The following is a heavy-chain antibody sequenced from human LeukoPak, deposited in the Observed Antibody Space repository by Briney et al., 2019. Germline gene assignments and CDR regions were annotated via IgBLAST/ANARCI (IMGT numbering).Heavy chain of an antibody. CDR2: IYYSGST. Sequence: TSQTLSLTCTVSGGSISSGGYYWSWIRQHPGKGLEWIGYIYYSGSTYYNPSLKSRVTISVDTSKNQFSLKLSSVTAADTAVYYCARAISWFGELPYFDYWGQGTLVTVSS. J-gene: IGHJ4*02. V-gene: IGHV4-31*03. CDR3: ARAISWFGELPYFDY. CDR1: GGSISSGGYY. D-gene: IGHD3-10*01.